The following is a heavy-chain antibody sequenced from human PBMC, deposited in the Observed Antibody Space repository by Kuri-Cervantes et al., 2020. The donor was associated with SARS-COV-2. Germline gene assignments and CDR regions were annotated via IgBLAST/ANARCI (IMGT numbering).Heavy chain of an antibody. CDR3: AKSGSSSSSYVSRLDV. Sequence: GESLKISCAASGFTFSSYAMSWVREAPGKGLEWVAAISSGSYITHYADSVKGRFTTSRDDSKNTLHLQMDSLRGEDTAVYYCAKSGSSSSSYVSRLDVWGKGTTVTVSS. D-gene: IGHD3-16*01. V-gene: IGHV3-23*01. CDR2: ISSGSYIT. J-gene: IGHJ6*04. CDR1: GFTFSSYA.